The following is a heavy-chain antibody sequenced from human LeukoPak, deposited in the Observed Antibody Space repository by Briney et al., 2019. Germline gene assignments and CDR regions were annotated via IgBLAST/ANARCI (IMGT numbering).Heavy chain of an antibody. CDR1: GFTFSTYW. J-gene: IGHJ4*02. Sequence: QTGGSLRLSCAASGFTFSTYWMSWVRQAPGKGLEWVANIKQDGSEKYYVDSVKGRFTISRDNAENSLYLQMNSLRAEDTAVYYCARDRYCSSTSCYIGNFDSWGQGTLVTVSS. CDR2: IKQDGSEK. D-gene: IGHD2-2*01. V-gene: IGHV3-7*01. CDR3: ARDRYCSSTSCYIGNFDS.